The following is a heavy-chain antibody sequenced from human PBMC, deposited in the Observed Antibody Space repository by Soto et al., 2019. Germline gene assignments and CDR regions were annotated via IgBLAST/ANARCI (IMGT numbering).Heavy chain of an antibody. CDR3: ARDKSEVNDFWSGSGP. J-gene: IGHJ5*02. CDR2: ISAYNGNT. V-gene: IGHV1-18*01. D-gene: IGHD3-3*01. CDR1: GDTFTSYG. Sequence: ASVKVSCKASGDTFTSYGISWVRQAPGQGLEWMGWISAYNGNTNYAQKLQGRVTMTTDTSTSTAYMELRSLRSDDTAVYYCARDKSEVNDFWSGSGPWGQGTLVTVSS.